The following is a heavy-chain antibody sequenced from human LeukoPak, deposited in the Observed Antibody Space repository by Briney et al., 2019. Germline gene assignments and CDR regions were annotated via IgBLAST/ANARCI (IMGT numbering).Heavy chain of an antibody. CDR1: GYTFTGYY. Sequence: GASVKVSCKASGYTFTGYYMHWVRQAPGQGLEWMGRINPNSGGTNYAQKFQGRVTMTRDTSISTAYMELSRLRSDDTTVYYCARGELVGLEAISAGWFDPWGQGTLVTVSS. J-gene: IGHJ5*02. CDR3: ARGELVGLEAISAGWFDP. CDR2: INPNSGGT. V-gene: IGHV1-2*06. D-gene: IGHD1-26*01.